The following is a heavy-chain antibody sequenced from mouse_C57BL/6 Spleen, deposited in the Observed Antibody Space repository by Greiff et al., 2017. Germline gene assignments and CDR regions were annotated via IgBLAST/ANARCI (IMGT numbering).Heavy chain of an antibody. D-gene: IGHD2-4*01. V-gene: IGHV7-3*01. J-gene: IGHJ4*01. CDR3: AIFLYDYDGYYYAMDY. Sequence: EVHLVESGGGLVQPGGSLSLSCAASGFTFTDYYMSWVRQPPGKALEWLGFIRNKADGYTTEYSASVKGRFTISRDNSQSILYLQMNALRAEDSATYYCAIFLYDYDGYYYAMDYWGQGTSVTVSS. CDR2: IRNKADGYTT. CDR1: GFTFTDYY.